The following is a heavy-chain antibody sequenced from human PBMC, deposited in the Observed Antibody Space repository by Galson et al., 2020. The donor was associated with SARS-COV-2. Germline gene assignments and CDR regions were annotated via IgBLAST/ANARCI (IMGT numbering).Heavy chain of an antibody. CDR2: IYPGDSDT. J-gene: IGHJ6*02. D-gene: IGHD3-3*01. CDR3: ARTGPTILEGSYYYGMDV. CDR1: GYSFTSYW. Sequence: GESLKISCKGSGYSFTSYWIGWVRQMPGKGLEWMGIIYPGDSDTRYSPSFQGQVTISADKSISTAYLQWSSLKASDTAMYYCARTGPTILEGSYYYGMDVWGQVTTVTVSS. V-gene: IGHV5-51*01.